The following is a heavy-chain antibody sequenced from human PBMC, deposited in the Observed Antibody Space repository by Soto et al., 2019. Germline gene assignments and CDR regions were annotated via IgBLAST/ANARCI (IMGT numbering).Heavy chain of an antibody. D-gene: IGHD5-12*01. J-gene: IGHJ4*02. CDR1: GGTFSS. V-gene: IGHV1-69*12. CDR2: FIPIFAIA. CDR3: ARSYDQFDY. Sequence: QVQLVQSGAEVKKPGSSVKVSCKASGGTFSSSWVRQAPGQGLEWMGGFIPIFAIANYAQKFQGRVTITADESTSTVYMELSSLSSEDTAVYYCARSYDQFDYWGQGTLVTVSS.